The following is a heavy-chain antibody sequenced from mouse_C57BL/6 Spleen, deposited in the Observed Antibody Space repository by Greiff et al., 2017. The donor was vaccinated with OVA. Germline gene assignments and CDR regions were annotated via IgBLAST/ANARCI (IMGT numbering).Heavy chain of an antibody. J-gene: IGHJ4*01. CDR1: GYTFTSYW. V-gene: IGHV1-55*01. D-gene: IGHD2-1*01. CDR2: IYPGSGST. CDR3: ARSWGNYVDGDY. Sequence: QVQLQQPGAELVKPGASVKMSCKASGYTFTSYWITWVKQRPGQGLEWIGDIYPGSGSTNYNEKFKSKATLTVVTSSSTAYMQLSSLTSEDSAVYYCARSWGNYVDGDYWGQGTSVTVSS.